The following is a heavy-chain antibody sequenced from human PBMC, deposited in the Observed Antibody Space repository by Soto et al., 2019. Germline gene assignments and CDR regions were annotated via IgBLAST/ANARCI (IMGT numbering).Heavy chain of an antibody. D-gene: IGHD2-15*01. V-gene: IGHV3-11*05. CDR3: ARVVGSGGLFYYYYYGMDV. CDR1: GFTFSDYY. CDR2: ISSSSSYT. Sequence: PGGSLRLSCAASGFTFSDYYMSWIRQAPGKGLEWVSYISSSSSYTNYADSVKGRFTISRDNAKNSLYLQMNSLRAEDTAVYYCARVVGSGGLFYYYYYGMDVWGQGTTVTVSS. J-gene: IGHJ6*02.